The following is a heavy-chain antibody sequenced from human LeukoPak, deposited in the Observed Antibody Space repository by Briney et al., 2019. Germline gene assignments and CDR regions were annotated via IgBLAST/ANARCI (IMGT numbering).Heavy chain of an antibody. J-gene: IGHJ6*03. CDR2: INPNSGGT. CDR3: ARDPRAYYYGSGSYYYYYYMDV. Sequence: GASVKVSCKASGYTFTGYYMHWVRQAPGQGLEWMGWINPNSGGTNYAQKFQGRVTMTRDTSISTAYMELSRLRSDDTAVYYCARDPRAYYYGSGSYYYYYYMDVWGKGTTVTISS. CDR1: GYTFTGYY. V-gene: IGHV1-2*02. D-gene: IGHD3-10*01.